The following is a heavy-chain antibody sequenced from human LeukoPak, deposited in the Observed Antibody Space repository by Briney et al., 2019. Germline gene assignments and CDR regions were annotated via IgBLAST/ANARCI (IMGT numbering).Heavy chain of an antibody. D-gene: IGHD6-13*01. CDR3: ARNLIPEQLVVNF. CDR1: GGSIHSY. Sequence: PSETLSLTCTVSGGSIHSYWSWIRQPAGKGLEWIGRISGSGTITYNPALQSRLTISIDTSKNQFSLNLQSVTPEDTAVYYCARNLIPEQLVVNFWGQGTLVTVSS. CDR2: ISGSGTI. J-gene: IGHJ4*02. V-gene: IGHV4-4*07.